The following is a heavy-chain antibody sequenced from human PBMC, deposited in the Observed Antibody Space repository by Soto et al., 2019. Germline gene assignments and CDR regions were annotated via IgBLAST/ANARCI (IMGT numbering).Heavy chain of an antibody. V-gene: IGHV4-30-4*01. CDR3: ARVGYCSGDTCYLAWFDP. J-gene: IGHJ5*02. CDR1: GGSISSGDYY. Sequence: QVQLQESGPGPVKPSQTLSLSCSVSGGSISSGDYYWSWIRQPPGKGLEWIGYIYYTGSTYYNPSLKSPVTISVDTSKNQFSLNLSSVTAADTAVYYCARVGYCSGDTCYLAWFDPWGRGTQVTVSS. D-gene: IGHD2-15*01. CDR2: IYYTGST.